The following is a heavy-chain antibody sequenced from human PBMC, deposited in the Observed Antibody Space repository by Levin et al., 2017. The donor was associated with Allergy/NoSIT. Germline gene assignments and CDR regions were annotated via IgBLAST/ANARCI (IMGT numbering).Heavy chain of an antibody. CDR3: ARSGTGTKDGFDY. CDR2: IYSGGST. Sequence: ASVKVSCAASGFTVSSNYMSWVRQAPGKGLEWVSVIYSGGSTYYADSVKGRFTISRDNSKNTLYLQMNSLRAEDTAVYYCARSGTGTKDGFDYWGQGTLVTVSS. CDR1: GFTVSSNY. J-gene: IGHJ4*02. D-gene: IGHD1-7*01. V-gene: IGHV3-66*01.